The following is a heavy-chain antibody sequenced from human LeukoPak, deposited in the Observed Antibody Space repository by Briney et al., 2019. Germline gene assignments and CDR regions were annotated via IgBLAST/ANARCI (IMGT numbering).Heavy chain of an antibody. CDR3: ARGFRAGSGNYFDY. CDR2: INHSGST. J-gene: IGHJ4*02. CDR1: GGSFSGYY. V-gene: IGHV4-34*01. Sequence: SETLSLTCAVYGGSFSGYYWSWIRQPPGKGLEWIGEINHSGSTNYNPSLKSRGTISVDTSKNQFSLKLSSVTAADTAVYYCARGFRAGSGNYFDYWGQGTLVTVSS. D-gene: IGHD2-15*01.